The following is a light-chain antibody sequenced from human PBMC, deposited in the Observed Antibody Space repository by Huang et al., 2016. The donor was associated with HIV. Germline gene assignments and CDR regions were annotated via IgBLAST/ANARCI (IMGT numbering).Light chain of an antibody. CDR1: QSVLYKSDKRNY. J-gene: IGKJ2*01. CDR3: QQYFSTPT. CDR2: WAS. V-gene: IGKV4-1*01. Sequence: IVMTQSPESLSVSLGERATINCKSSQSVLYKSDKRNYVAWYQEKPGQSPKVLIYWASTRQSGVPDRFRGSVSGTNFTRTIDSVQAEDVALYYCQQYFSTPTFGLGTKLEI.